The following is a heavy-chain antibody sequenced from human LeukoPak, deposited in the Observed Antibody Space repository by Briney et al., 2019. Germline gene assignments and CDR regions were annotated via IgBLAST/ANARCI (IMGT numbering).Heavy chain of an antibody. CDR1: GFTFSDYY. Sequence: GGSLRLSCAASGFTFSDYYMSWIHQAPGKGLEWVSYISSSGSTIYYADSVKGRFTISRDNAKNSLYLQMNSLRAEDTAVYYCARASTYYYDSSGYFQDYWGQGTPVTVSS. J-gene: IGHJ4*02. CDR2: ISSSGSTI. V-gene: IGHV3-11*01. D-gene: IGHD3-22*01. CDR3: ARASTYYYDSSGYFQDY.